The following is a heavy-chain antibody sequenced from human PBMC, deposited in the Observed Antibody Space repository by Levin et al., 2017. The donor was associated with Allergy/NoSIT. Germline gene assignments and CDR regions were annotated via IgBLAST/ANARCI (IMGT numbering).Heavy chain of an antibody. Sequence: GGSLRLSCAASTSFSIYTMNWVRQAPGRGLEWVSSITGSSDYMHYADSVKGRFTISRDNAKRSLYLQMNSLTAEDTAVYYCAYGSGSYGPLIWGQGNLVTVSS. CDR1: TSFSIYT. D-gene: IGHD3-10*01. CDR3: AYGSGSYGPLI. CDR2: ITGSSDYM. J-gene: IGHJ4*02. V-gene: IGHV3-21*01.